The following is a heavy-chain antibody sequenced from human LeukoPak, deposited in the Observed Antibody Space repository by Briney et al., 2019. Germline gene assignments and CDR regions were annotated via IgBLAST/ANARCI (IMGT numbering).Heavy chain of an antibody. CDR3: ARIRIAALYFDY. D-gene: IGHD6-6*01. V-gene: IGHV4-31*03. Sequence: SQTLSLTCTVSGGSISSGGYYWSWIRQHPGKGLEWIGYIYYSGSTYYNPSLKSRVTISVDTSKNQFSLKLSSVTAADTAVYYCARIRIAALYFDYWGQGTLVTVS. CDR1: GGSISSGGYY. J-gene: IGHJ4*02. CDR2: IYYSGST.